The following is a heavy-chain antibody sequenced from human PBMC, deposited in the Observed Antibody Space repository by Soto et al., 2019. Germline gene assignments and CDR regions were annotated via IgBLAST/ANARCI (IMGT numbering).Heavy chain of an antibody. V-gene: IGHV1-2*04. Sequence: GASVKVSCKASGYTFTGYYMHWVRQAPGQGLEWMGWINPNSGGTNYAQKFQGWVTMTRDTSISTAYMELSRLRSDDTAVYYCARDHQYQLPDAGITIFGVGPKPYGMDVWGQGTTVTVSS. J-gene: IGHJ6*02. CDR2: INPNSGGT. CDR1: GYTFTGYY. CDR3: ARDHQYQLPDAGITIFGVGPKPYGMDV. D-gene: IGHD3-3*01.